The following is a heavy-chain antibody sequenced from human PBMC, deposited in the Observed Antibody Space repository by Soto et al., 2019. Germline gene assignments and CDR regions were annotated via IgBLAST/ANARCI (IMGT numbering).Heavy chain of an antibody. CDR1: GFTFTVYA. CDR3: VNILMQHDFEGG. V-gene: IGHV3-64D*08. Sequence: EVQMVASGGDLVQPGSSLRLSCLASGFTFTVYAFHWARQAPGKGLEFVAAISSDGTKTYYAESVKGRFTNSRDTSKNTLFLQLNRLRAEDTAVYYCVNILMQHDFEGGWGQGTLVTVSS. CDR2: ISSDGTKT. J-gene: IGHJ4*02. D-gene: IGHD3-3*01.